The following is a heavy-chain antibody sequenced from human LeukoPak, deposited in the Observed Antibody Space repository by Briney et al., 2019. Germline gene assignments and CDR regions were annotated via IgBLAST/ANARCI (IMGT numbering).Heavy chain of an antibody. D-gene: IGHD3-16*01. CDR2: IYYSGST. CDR3: AREGEVIAVFDY. J-gene: IGHJ4*02. V-gene: IGHV4-59*01. Sequence: SETLSLTCTVSGGSIGSYYWSWIRQPPGKGLEWIGYIYYSGSTNYNPSLKSRVTISVDTSKNQFSLKLSSVTAADTAVYYCAREGEVIAVFDYWGQGTLVTVSS. CDR1: GGSIGSYY.